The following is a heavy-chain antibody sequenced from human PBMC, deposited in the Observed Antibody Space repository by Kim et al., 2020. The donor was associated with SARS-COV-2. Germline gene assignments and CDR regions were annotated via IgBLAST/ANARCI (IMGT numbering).Heavy chain of an antibody. V-gene: IGHV3-30*04. CDR1: GFTFSSYA. D-gene: IGHD4-17*01. CDR2: ISYDGSNK. CDR3: AREGGGFDYGDYERSNWFDP. J-gene: IGHJ5*02. Sequence: GGSLRLSCAASGFTFSSYAMHWVRQAPGKGLEWVAVISYDGSNKYYADSVKGRFTISRDNSKNTLYLQMNSLRAEDTAVYYCAREGGGFDYGDYERSNWFDPWGQGTLVTVSS.